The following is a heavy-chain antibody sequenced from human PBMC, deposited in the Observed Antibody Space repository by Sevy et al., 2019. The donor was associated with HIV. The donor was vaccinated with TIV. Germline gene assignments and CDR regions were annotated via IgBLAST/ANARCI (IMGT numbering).Heavy chain of an antibody. Sequence: SETLSLTCTVSGGSINSRTSYWGWIRQPPGKGLEWIVIIYYSGVTYYNPSLKSRVTISVDTSKNQFSLKLSSVTAADTAVYYCARLDATRPKGYYFDYWGQGTLVTVSS. CDR3: ARLDATRPKGYYFDY. J-gene: IGHJ4*02. V-gene: IGHV4-39*01. CDR2: IYYSGVT. D-gene: IGHD1-1*01. CDR1: GGSINSRTSY.